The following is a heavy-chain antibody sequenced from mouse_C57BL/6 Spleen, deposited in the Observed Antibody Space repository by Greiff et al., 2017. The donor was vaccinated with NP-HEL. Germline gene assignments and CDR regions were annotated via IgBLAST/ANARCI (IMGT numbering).Heavy chain of an antibody. J-gene: IGHJ3*01. CDR2: ISGGGSYT. CDR3: ARDGITTVVEGWFAY. Sequence: EVKLMESGGGLVKPGGSLKLSCAASGFTFRSYAMSWVRQTPEKRLEWVATISGGGSYTYYPDNVKGRFTISRDNATNNLYLQMSHLKSEDTAMYYCARDGITTVVEGWFAYWGQGTLVTVSA. CDR1: GFTFRSYA. V-gene: IGHV5-4*01. D-gene: IGHD1-1*01.